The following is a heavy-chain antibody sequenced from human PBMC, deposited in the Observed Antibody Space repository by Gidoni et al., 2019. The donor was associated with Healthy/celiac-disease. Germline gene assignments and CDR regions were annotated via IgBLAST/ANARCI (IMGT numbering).Heavy chain of an antibody. Sequence: QVQLVESGGGLVKPGGSLRLSCAASGFTFSAYYMSWIRQAPGKGLEWVSYISSSGSTIYYADSVKGRFTISRDNAKNSLYLQMNSLRAEDTAVYYCARDLTRGYSYGYGPNWFDPWGQGTLVTVSS. CDR2: ISSSGSTI. J-gene: IGHJ5*02. CDR1: GFTFSAYY. CDR3: ARDLTRGYSYGYGPNWFDP. V-gene: IGHV3-11*01. D-gene: IGHD5-18*01.